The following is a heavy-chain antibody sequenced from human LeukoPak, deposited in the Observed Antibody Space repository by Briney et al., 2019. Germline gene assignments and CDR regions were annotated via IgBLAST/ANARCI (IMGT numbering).Heavy chain of an antibody. CDR3: ARGRKNPTYYYGIRGAFDI. D-gene: IGHD3-10*01. V-gene: IGHV4-34*01. CDR2: INHSGST. Sequence: PSETLSLTCAVYGGSFSGYYWSWIRQPPGKGLEWIGEINHSGSTNYNPSLKSRVTISVDTSKNQFSLKLSSVTAADTAVYYCARGRKNPTYYYGIRGAFDIWGQGTMVTVSS. CDR1: GGSFSGYY. J-gene: IGHJ3*02.